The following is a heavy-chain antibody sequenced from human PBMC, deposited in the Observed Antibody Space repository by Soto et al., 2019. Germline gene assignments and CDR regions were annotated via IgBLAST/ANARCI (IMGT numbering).Heavy chain of an antibody. CDR2: ISYDGSNK. CDR3: ERDKPPYFDWFIDY. D-gene: IGHD3-9*01. Sequence: AWGSLRLSCAASGFTFSSYAMHWVRQAPGKGLEWVAVISYDGSNKYYADSVKGRFTISRDNSKNTLYLQMNSLRAEDTAVYYCERDKPPYFDWFIDYWGQGTLVTVSS. J-gene: IGHJ4*02. CDR1: GFTFSSYA. V-gene: IGHV3-30-3*01.